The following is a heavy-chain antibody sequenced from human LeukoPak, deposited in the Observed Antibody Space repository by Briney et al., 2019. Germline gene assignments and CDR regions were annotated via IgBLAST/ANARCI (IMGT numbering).Heavy chain of an antibody. D-gene: IGHD3-22*01. CDR1: GGSFSGYY. CDR2: INHSGST. J-gene: IGHJ4*02. Sequence: SETLSLTCAVYGGSFSGYYWSWIRQPPGKGLEWIGEINHSGSTNYNPSLKSRVTISVDTSKNQFSLKLSSVTAADTAVYYCARARLDYYDSSGSHLWGQGTLVTVPS. CDR3: ARARLDYYDSSGSHL. V-gene: IGHV4-34*01.